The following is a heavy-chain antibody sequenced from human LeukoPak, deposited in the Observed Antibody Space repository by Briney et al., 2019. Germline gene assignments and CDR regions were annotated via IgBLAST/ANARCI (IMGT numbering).Heavy chain of an antibody. J-gene: IGHJ4*02. CDR2: ISGSGDTT. V-gene: IGHV3-23*01. CDR1: GFTFSRYA. CDR3: AKDFGDCSNGVCYGKPFDY. Sequence: PGGSLRLSCAASGFTFSRYAMSWARQAPGKGLEWVSGISGSGDTTYYADPVKGRFTISRDNSKNTLYLQMNSLRAEETAVYYCAKDFGDCSNGVCYGKPFDYWGQGTLVTASS. D-gene: IGHD2-8*01.